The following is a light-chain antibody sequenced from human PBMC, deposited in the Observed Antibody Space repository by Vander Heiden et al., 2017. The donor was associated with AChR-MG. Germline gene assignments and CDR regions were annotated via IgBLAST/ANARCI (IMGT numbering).Light chain of an antibody. CDR1: SSNIGSNT. Sequence: QSVLTQPPSAYGTPGQGVTISCSGSSSNIGSNTVNWYQQLPGAAPKLLIYTDNQRPSGVPARFSGSKSGTSASLAISGLQSEDEAEYFCAAWDGSLNTVLFGGGTKLTVL. CDR2: TDN. CDR3: AAWDGSLNTVL. J-gene: IGLJ3*02. V-gene: IGLV1-44*01.